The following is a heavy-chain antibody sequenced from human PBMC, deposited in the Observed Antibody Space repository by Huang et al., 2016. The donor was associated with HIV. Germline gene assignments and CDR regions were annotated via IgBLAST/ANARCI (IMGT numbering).Heavy chain of an antibody. D-gene: IGHD3-16*01. CDR1: GGSFSGYY. CDR3: AREVMITFGGPFDP. Sequence: QVHLEQWGAGLLKPSETLSLTCAVYGGSFSGYYWNWLRQSPGKGLEWIGQVKHKGSTDYNASLMSRATILEDTSKNQFSLNLSSVTAADTAVYYCAREVMITFGGPFDPWGQGTLVTVSS. V-gene: IGHV4-34*01. J-gene: IGHJ5*02. CDR2: VKHKGST.